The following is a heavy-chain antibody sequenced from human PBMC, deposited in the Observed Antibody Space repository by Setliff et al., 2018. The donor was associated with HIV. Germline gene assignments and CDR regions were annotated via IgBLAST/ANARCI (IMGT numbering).Heavy chain of an antibody. V-gene: IGHV4-59*01. CDR3: ARGLTAPAAAGS. CDR1: GASISSDT. J-gene: IGHJ5*02. Sequence: SETLSLTCIVSGASISSDTWSWIRQPPGKGLQWIGFIYNSEMINYNPSLKSRVSMSLDTSKNQFSLKLTSVTAADTAIYYCARGLTAPAAAGSWGQGMLVTVSS. CDR2: IYNSEMI. D-gene: IGHD6-13*01.